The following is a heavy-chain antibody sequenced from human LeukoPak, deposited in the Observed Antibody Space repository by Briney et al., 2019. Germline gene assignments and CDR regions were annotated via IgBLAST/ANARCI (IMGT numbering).Heavy chain of an antibody. V-gene: IGHV3-66*01. Sequence: GGSLRLSCAASGFTVSSNYMSWVRQAPGKGLEWVSVIYSGGSTYYADSVKGRFTISRDNSKDTLYLQMNSLRAEDTAVYYCARDGSIAVAGDDYWGQGTLVTVSS. CDR3: ARDGSIAVAGDDY. D-gene: IGHD6-19*01. CDR2: IYSGGST. J-gene: IGHJ4*02. CDR1: GFTVSSNY.